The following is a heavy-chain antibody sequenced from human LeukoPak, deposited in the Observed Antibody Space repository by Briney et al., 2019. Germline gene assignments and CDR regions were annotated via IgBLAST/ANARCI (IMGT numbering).Heavy chain of an antibody. D-gene: IGHD3-10*01. V-gene: IGHV1-3*01. J-gene: IGHJ5*02. CDR2: INAGNGNT. Sequence: ASVKVSCKASGYTFTSYAMHWVRQAPGQRLEWMGWINAGNGNTKYSQKFQGRVTITRDTSASTAYMELSSLRSEDTAVYYCAASVSHRLLWFGEPTGAYNWFDPWGQGTLVTVSS. CDR1: GYTFTSYA. CDR3: AASVSHRLLWFGEPTGAYNWFDP.